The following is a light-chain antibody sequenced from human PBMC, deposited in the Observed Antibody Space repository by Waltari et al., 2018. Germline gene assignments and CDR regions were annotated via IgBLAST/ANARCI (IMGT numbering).Light chain of an antibody. V-gene: IGKV1-39*01. CDR3: QQSFSSPWT. J-gene: IGKJ1*01. Sequence: DIQMTQSPSSLSASVGDTVTVTCRASQNIRTYLNWHQQKTAKAPKLLIYGASTLQRGVPSRFRGSASGTEFTLTVTNLQPDDFATYFCQQSFSSPWTFGQGTTVNI. CDR1: QNIRTY. CDR2: GAS.